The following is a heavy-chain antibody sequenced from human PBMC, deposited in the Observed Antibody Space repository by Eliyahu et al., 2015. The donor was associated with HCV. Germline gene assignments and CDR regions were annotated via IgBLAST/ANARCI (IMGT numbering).Heavy chain of an antibody. CDR1: GFSLSNARMG. J-gene: IGHJ6*02. CDR3: ARITGIYCSGGSCYGSYYYYGMDV. V-gene: IGHV2-26*01. D-gene: IGHD2-15*01. Sequence: QVTLKESGPVLVKPTETLTLTCTVSGFSLSNARMGVSWIRQPPGKALEWLAHIFSNDEKSYSTSLKSRLTISKDTSKSQVVLTMTNMDPVDTATYYCARITGIYCSGGSCYGSYYYYGMDVWGQGTTVTVSS. CDR2: IFSNDEK.